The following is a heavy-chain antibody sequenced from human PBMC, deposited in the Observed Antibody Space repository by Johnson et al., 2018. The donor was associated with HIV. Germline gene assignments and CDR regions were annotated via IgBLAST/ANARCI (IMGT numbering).Heavy chain of an antibody. CDR1: GFTFSSYA. J-gene: IGHJ3*02. CDR3: ARDRGAGSSGAFDI. D-gene: IGHD6-6*01. V-gene: IGHV3-30*04. Sequence: QMQLVESGGGVVQPGRSLRLSCEASGFTFSSYAMHWVRQAPGKGLEWVAVISYDGSNKYYADSVKGRFTISRDNSKNTLYLQMNSLRAEDTAVYYCARDRGAGSSGAFDIWGQGTMVTVSS. CDR2: ISYDGSNK.